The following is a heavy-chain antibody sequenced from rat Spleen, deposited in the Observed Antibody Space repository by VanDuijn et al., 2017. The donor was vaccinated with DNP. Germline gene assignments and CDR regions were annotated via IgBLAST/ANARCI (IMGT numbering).Heavy chain of an antibody. Sequence: EVQLVESGGGLVQPGRSLKLSCAASGFTFSDYDMVWVRQAPTKGLEWVAVISYDGGSTYYRDSVKGRFTISRDNAKSTLYLQMESLRSEDTATYYCAKDAFDYWGQGVMVTVSS. CDR1: GFTFSDYD. J-gene: IGHJ2*01. V-gene: IGHV5-20*01. CDR2: ISYDGGST. CDR3: AKDAFDY.